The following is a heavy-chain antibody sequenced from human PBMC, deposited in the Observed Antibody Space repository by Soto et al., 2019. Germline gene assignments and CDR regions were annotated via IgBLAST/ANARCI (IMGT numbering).Heavy chain of an antibody. CDR3: ARDTTKSDYFDY. J-gene: IGHJ4*02. CDR2: IWYDGSNK. Sequence: QVQLVESGGGVVQPGRSLRLSCAASGFTFSSYGMHWVRQAPGKGLEWVAVIWYDGSNKYYADSVKGRFTISRDNSKNTLYLQMNSLRAEDTAVYYCARDTTKSDYFDYWGQGTLVTVSS. CDR1: GFTFSSYG. V-gene: IGHV3-33*01. D-gene: IGHD1-26*01.